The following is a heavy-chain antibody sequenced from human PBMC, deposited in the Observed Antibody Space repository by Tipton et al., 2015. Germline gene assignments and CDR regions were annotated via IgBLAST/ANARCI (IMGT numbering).Heavy chain of an antibody. J-gene: IGHJ4*02. CDR1: GVSISSRGYY. Sequence: LSLTCSVSGVSISSRGYYWGWIRQPPGKGLEWIGTIYSNGHTFYNPSLKSRLTMSLDTSKNQFNLNLSSVTAADRAVYYCASSNYYDTCWYWGQGTLVTVSS. V-gene: IGHV4-39*01. CDR2: IYSNGHT. CDR3: ASSNYYDTCWY. D-gene: IGHD3-22*01.